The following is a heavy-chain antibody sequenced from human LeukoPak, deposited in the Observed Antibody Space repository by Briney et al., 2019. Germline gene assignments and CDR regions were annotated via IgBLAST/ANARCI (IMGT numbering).Heavy chain of an antibody. CDR2: IIPIFGTA. D-gene: IGHD3-16*01. J-gene: IGHJ5*02. CDR1: GRTFSSYA. Sequence: SVKVSCKASGRTFSSYAISWVRQAPGQGLEWMGGIIPIFGTANYAQKFQGRVTITADESTSTAYMELSSLRCEDTAVYYCARDLKFGDYDPLTHWFDPWGQGTLVTVSS. CDR3: ARDLKFGDYDPLTHWFDP. V-gene: IGHV1-69*01.